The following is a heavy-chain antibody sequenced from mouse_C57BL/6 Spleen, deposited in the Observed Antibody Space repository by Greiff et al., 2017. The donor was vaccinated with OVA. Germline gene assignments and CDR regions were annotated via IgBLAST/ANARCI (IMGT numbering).Heavy chain of an antibody. D-gene: IGHD1-1*01. CDR3: ARGYYGKDY. CDR2: INPNNGGT. CDR1: GYTFTDYY. Sequence: VQLQQSGPELVKPGASVKISCKASGYTFTDYYMNWVKQSHGKSLEWIGDINPNNGGTSYNQKFKGKATLTVDKSSSTAYMELRSLTSEDSAVYYCARGYYGKDYWGQGTTLTVSS. J-gene: IGHJ2*01. V-gene: IGHV1-26*01.